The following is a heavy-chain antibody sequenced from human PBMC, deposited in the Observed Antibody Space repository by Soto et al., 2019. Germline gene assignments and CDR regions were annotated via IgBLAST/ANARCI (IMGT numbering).Heavy chain of an antibody. V-gene: IGHV3-30*18. D-gene: IGHD5-18*01. Sequence: QVQLVESGGGVVQPGRSLRLSCAASGFSFSRYGIHWVRQAPGKGLEWVAVISYDESTTFYADSVKGRFTISRDNSKNTLFLQMNSLSPEDTAVYYCSKARIGSYDSDAFDVWAKGQWSPSPQ. J-gene: IGHJ3*01. CDR3: SKARIGSYDSDAFDV. CDR2: ISYDESTT. CDR1: GFSFSRYG.